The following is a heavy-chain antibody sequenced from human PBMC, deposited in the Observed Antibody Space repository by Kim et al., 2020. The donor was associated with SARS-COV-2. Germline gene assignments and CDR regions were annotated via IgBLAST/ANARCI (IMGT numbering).Heavy chain of an antibody. Sequence: YYNPTLRSQITISVDTSKKQFSLNVTSVTAADTAMYYCARMEISGWFNFDMWGHGTMVTVSS. CDR3: ARMEISGWFNFDM. V-gene: IGHV4-30-2*04. J-gene: IGHJ3*02. D-gene: IGHD6-13*01.